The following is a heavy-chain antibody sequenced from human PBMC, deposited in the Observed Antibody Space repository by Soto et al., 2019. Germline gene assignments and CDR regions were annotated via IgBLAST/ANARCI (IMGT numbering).Heavy chain of an antibody. V-gene: IGHV4-39*01. Sequence: SETLSLTCTVSGGSIYRSGHYWGWIRQPPGRGLEWIGNIDYNGVTYSNPSLKSRVTISRDTSKNQFSLKLTSVTAADTALYYCGKVLVGATGHTDSDSWGPGTLVTVSS. CDR1: GGSIYRSGHY. J-gene: IGHJ4*02. D-gene: IGHD2-15*01. CDR3: GKVLVGATGHTDSDS. CDR2: IDYNGVT.